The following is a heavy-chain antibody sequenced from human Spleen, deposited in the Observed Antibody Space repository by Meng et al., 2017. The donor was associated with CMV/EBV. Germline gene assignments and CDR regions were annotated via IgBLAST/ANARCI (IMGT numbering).Heavy chain of an antibody. J-gene: IGHJ4*02. D-gene: IGHD5-24*01. CDR1: GYSFTTYW. Sequence: GESLKISCKGSGYSFTTYWIGWVRQMPGKGLEWMGIIYPSDSDTRYSPAFQGQVTISVDKSITTAYLQWNSLKASDTAMYYCAKLNGQMAAHYWGQGTLVTVSS. CDR2: IYPSDSDT. CDR3: AKLNGQMAAHY. V-gene: IGHV5-51*01.